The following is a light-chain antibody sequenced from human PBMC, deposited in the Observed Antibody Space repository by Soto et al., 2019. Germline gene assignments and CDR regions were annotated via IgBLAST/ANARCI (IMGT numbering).Light chain of an antibody. CDR1: ESISNN. CDR2: GAS. J-gene: IGKJ5*01. V-gene: IGKV3-15*01. Sequence: ELVMTQSPATLSVSPGERATLSCRASESISNNLAWYQQKPGQAPRLLIYGASTRATGTPARFSGSGSGTEFTLTISSLQSEDFAVYYCQQYNNWPPITFGQGTRLEIK. CDR3: QQYNNWPPIT.